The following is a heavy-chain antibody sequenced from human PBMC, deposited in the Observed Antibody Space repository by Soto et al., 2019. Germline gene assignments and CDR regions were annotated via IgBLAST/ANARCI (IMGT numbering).Heavy chain of an antibody. CDR2: IYYSGST. CDR3: ARGPAYYFDY. Sequence: SETLSLTCTVSGGSISSYYWSWIRQPPGKGLEWIGYIYYSGSTNYNPSLKSRVTISVDTSKNQFSPKLSSVTAADTAVYYCARGPAYYFDYWGQGTLVTVSS. D-gene: IGHD2-15*01. J-gene: IGHJ4*02. V-gene: IGHV4-59*01. CDR1: GGSISSYY.